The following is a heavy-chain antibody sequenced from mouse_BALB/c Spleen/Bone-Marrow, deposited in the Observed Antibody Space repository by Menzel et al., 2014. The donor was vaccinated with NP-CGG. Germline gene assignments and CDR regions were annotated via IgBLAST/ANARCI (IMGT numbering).Heavy chain of an antibody. J-gene: IGHJ4*01. D-gene: IGHD2-4*01. V-gene: IGHV1-14*01. Sequence: EVQLQQSGPELVKPGASVKMFCKASGYTFTGYVMHWVKQKTGQGFEWIAFINPYSDGTKYNEKFKVKATLTSDKSSSTDYMELSNLTSEDSAVYYCAREGGLRRGDYYVIDYLGQGTSVSVSS. CDR2: INPYSDGT. CDR3: AREGGLRRGDYYVIDY. CDR1: GYTFTGYV.